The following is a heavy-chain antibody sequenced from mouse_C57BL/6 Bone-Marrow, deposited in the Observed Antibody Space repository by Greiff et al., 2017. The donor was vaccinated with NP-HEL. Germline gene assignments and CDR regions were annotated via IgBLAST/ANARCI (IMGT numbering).Heavy chain of an antibody. Sequence: EVQLVESGGGLVKPGGSLKLSCAASGFTFSDYGMHWVRQAPEKGLEWVAYISSGSSTIYYADTVKGRFTISRDNAKNTLFLQMTSLRSEDTAMYYCARDYDYDGGTGYFDVWGTGTTVTVSS. CDR1: GFTFSDYG. D-gene: IGHD2-4*01. J-gene: IGHJ1*03. V-gene: IGHV5-17*01. CDR2: ISSGSSTI. CDR3: ARDYDYDGGTGYFDV.